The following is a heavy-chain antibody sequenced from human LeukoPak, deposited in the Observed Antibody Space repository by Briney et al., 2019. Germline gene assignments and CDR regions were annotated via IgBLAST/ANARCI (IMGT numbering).Heavy chain of an antibody. CDR3: VRVVRGSSGYRYYFDY. V-gene: IGHV7-4-1*02. D-gene: IGHD3-22*01. CDR1: GYTFTSYA. Sequence: ASVKVSCKASGYTFTSYAKDWVRQAPGQGLEWMGWINTNTGNPTYVQGFTGRFVFSLDTSVGTAYLQISSLKAEDIAVYYCVRVVRGSSGYRYYFDYWGQGTLVTVSS. CDR2: INTNTGNP. J-gene: IGHJ4*02.